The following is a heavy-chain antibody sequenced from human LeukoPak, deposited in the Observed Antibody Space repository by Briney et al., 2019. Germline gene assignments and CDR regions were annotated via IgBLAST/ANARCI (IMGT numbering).Heavy chain of an antibody. CDR1: GYTFTGYY. D-gene: IGHD5-18*01. J-gene: IGHJ6*03. V-gene: IGHV1-2*02. Sequence: GASVKVSCKASGYTFTGYYMHWVRQAPGQGLEWMGWINPNSGGTNYAQKFQGRVTMTRDTSISTACMELSRLRSDDTAVYYCAGGYSYGDYYYYYMDVWGKGTTVTVSS. CDR2: INPNSGGT. CDR3: AGGYSYGDYYYYYMDV.